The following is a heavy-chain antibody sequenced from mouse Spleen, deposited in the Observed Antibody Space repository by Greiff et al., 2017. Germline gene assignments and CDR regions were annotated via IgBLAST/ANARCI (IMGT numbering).Heavy chain of an antibody. D-gene: IGHD1-1*01. CDR3: AREGDLRGSSSDY. CDR2: INPGSGGT. V-gene: IGHV1-54*01. Sequence: QVQLQQSGAELVRPGTSVKVSCKASGYAFTNYLIEWVKQRPGQGLEWIGVINPGSGGTNYNEKFKGKATLTADKSSSTAYMQLSSLTSEDSAVYFCAREGDLRGSSSDYWGQGTTLTVSS. J-gene: IGHJ2*01. CDR1: GYAFTNYL.